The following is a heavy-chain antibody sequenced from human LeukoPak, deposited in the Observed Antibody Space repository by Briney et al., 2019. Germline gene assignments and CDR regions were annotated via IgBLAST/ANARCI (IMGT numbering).Heavy chain of an antibody. V-gene: IGHV3-23*01. CDR2: ISGSGGST. J-gene: IGHJ4*02. CDR3: AKDLYGDYATADY. Sequence: PGGSLRLSCAASGFTFSSYAMSWVRQAPGKGLEWVSAISGSGGSTYYADSVKGRFTISRDNSKNTLYLQMNSLGAEDTAVYYCAKDLYGDYATADYWGQGTLVTVSS. CDR1: GFTFSSYA. D-gene: IGHD4-17*01.